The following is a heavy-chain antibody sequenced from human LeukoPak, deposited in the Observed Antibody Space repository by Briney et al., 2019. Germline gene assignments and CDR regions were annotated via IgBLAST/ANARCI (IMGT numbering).Heavy chain of an antibody. CDR1: GFNFGSYS. J-gene: IGHJ4*02. CDR2: ISADSAAT. CDR3: ARKSASGNYPLDY. Sequence: QPGGSLRLSCAASGFNFGSYSMTWVRQAPGKGLEWVSVISADSAATFYADSVKGRFTISRDNGRNTVFLQMSSLRAEDTALYYCARKSASGNYPLDYWGQGTLVTVSS. D-gene: IGHD3-10*01. V-gene: IGHV3-23*01.